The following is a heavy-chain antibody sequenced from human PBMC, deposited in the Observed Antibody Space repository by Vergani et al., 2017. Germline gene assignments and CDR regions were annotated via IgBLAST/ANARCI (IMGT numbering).Heavy chain of an antibody. Sequence: QVQLQQWGGGLLKPSETLSLTCVVNGGSFTSYHWPWIRQSPGEGLEWVGEIDHTGRPDYNPSLKSRLTMSVDKSRNQFSLTLNSVTATDTAIYFCARVNTGTSGHLYYFYYMDVWGQGTAVTVS. CDR2: IDHTGRP. D-gene: IGHD4-11*01. J-gene: IGHJ6*03. CDR1: GGSFTSYH. V-gene: IGHV4-34*01. CDR3: ARVNTGTSGHLYYFYYMDV.